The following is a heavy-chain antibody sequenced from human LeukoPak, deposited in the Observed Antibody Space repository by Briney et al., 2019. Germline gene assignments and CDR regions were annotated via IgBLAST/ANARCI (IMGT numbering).Heavy chain of an antibody. J-gene: IGHJ5*02. V-gene: IGHV1-46*01. Sequence: ASVKVSCKASGYTFTSYYMHWVRQAPGQGLEWMGIINPSGGSTSYAQKFQGRVTMTRDMSTSTVYMELSSLRSEDTAVYYCARVEEYSGSWYWFDPWGQGTLVTVSS. CDR3: ARVEEYSGSWYWFDP. CDR2: INPSGGST. CDR1: GYTFTSYY. D-gene: IGHD6-13*01.